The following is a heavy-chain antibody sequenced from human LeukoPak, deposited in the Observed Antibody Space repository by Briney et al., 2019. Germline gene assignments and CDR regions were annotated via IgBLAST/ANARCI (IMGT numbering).Heavy chain of an antibody. Sequence: PSETLSLTCTVSGGSISSSSYYWSWIRQPPGKGLEWIGYIYYSGSTNYNPSLKSRVTISVDTSKNQFSLKLSSVTAADTAVYYCAREDSSGYLTLFDYWGQGTLVTVSS. CDR2: IYYSGST. CDR1: GGSISSSSYY. D-gene: IGHD3-22*01. J-gene: IGHJ4*02. CDR3: AREDSSGYLTLFDY. V-gene: IGHV4-61*01.